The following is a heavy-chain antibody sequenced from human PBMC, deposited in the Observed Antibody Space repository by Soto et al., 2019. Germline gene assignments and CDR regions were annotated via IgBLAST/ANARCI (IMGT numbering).Heavy chain of an antibody. D-gene: IGHD2-2*01. CDR3: ARDHVPAGPLSYPGYFDY. J-gene: IGHJ4*02. Sequence: GGSLRLSCAASGFTFSSYGMHWVRQAPGKGLEWVAVIWNDGKNKYYADSVKGRFTISRDNSKSTLDLQMNSLRVEDTAVYYCARDHVPAGPLSYPGYFDYWGQGTLVTVSS. CDR2: IWNDGKNK. CDR1: GFTFSSYG. V-gene: IGHV3-33*01.